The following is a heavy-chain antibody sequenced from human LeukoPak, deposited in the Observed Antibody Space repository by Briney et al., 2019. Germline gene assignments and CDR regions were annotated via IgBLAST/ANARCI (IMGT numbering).Heavy chain of an antibody. CDR2: INWNGGST. V-gene: IGHV3-20*04. D-gene: IGHD5-24*01. J-gene: IGHJ4*02. Sequence: GGSLRLSCAASGFTFDDYGMSWVRQAPGKGLEWVSGINWNGGSTGYADSVKGRFTISRDSSKNTLYLQMNSLRAEDTAVYYCARGDGYTSYYFDYWGQGTLVTVSS. CDR1: GFTFDDYG. CDR3: ARGDGYTSYYFDY.